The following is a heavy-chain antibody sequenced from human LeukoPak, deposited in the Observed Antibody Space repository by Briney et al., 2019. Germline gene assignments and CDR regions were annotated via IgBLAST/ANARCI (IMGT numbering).Heavy chain of an antibody. J-gene: IGHJ3*02. CDR1: GFTFSSYA. CDR2: ISGSGSST. Sequence: GGSLRLSCAASGFTFSSYALSWVRQAPGKGLEWVSAISGSGSSTYYADSVKGRFTISRDNSKNTLYLQMNSLRAEDTAVYYCAKGDTWAPYAFDIWGQGTMVTVSS. D-gene: IGHD1-26*01. CDR3: AKGDTWAPYAFDI. V-gene: IGHV3-23*01.